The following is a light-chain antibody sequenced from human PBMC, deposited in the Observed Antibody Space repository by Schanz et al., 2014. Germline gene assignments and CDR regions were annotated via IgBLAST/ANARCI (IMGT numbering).Light chain of an antibody. J-gene: IGKJ3*01. CDR3: QQYDNVVT. CDR1: QDISNY. V-gene: IGKV1-33*01. Sequence: DIQMTQSPSSLSASVGDRVTITCQASQDISNYLNWYQKKPGKAPKLLIYDASNLETGVPSRFSGSGSGTDFTLTISSLQPEDIATYYCQQYDNVVTFGPGTKVDIK. CDR2: DAS.